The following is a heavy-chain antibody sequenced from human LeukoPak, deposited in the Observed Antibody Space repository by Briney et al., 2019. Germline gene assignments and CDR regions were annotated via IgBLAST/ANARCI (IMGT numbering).Heavy chain of an antibody. CDR2: IYHSGST. J-gene: IGHJ3*02. Sequence: SETLSLTCTVSGYSISSGYYWGWIRQPPGKGLEWIGSIYHSGSTYYNPSLKSRVTISVDTSKNQFSLKLSSVTAADTAVYYCARDPVEQTRLVAFDIWGQGTMVTVSS. CDR1: GYSISSGYY. V-gene: IGHV4-38-2*02. D-gene: IGHD1/OR15-1a*01. CDR3: ARDPVEQTRLVAFDI.